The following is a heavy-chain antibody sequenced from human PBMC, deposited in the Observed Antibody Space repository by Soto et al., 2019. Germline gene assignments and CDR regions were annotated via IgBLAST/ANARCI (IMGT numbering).Heavy chain of an antibody. Sequence: ASVKVSCKASGYTFTSYYMHWVRQAPGQGLEWMGIINPSGGSTSYAQKFQGRVTMTRDTSTSTVYMELSSLRSEDTAVYYCARDVAPIYYDILTGPTPMYYYYGMDVWGQGTTVTVSS. CDR2: INPSGGST. CDR3: ARDVAPIYYDILTGPTPMYYYYGMDV. V-gene: IGHV1-46*03. D-gene: IGHD3-9*01. CDR1: GYTFTSYY. J-gene: IGHJ6*02.